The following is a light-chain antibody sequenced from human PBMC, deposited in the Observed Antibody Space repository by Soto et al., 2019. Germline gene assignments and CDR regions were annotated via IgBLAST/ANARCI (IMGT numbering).Light chain of an antibody. CDR1: RSVISY. J-gene: IGKJ5*01. CDR3: QQRSNWPIT. CDR2: DAF. V-gene: IGKV3-11*01. Sequence: EIVLTQSPATLSLSPGESAPLSCSASRSVISYLAWYQQKPGQAHRLLIYDAFNRSTDIPGRFSGRGSGTDFTLTISRLEPEDFAVYYCQQRSNWPITLGEGIRQEIK.